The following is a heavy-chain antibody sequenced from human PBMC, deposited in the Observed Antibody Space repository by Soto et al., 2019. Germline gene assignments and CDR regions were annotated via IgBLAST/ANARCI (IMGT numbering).Heavy chain of an antibody. Sequence: GESLKISCKGSGYSFTSYWISWVRQMPGKGLEWMGRIDPSDSYTNYSPSFQGHVTISADKSISTAHLQWSSLKASDTAMYYCARQARYRDFDTSVDYWGQAPLVTVSS. CDR1: GYSFTSYW. D-gene: IGHD4-17*01. CDR2: IDPSDSYT. J-gene: IGHJ4*02. V-gene: IGHV5-10-1*01. CDR3: ARQARYRDFDTSVDY.